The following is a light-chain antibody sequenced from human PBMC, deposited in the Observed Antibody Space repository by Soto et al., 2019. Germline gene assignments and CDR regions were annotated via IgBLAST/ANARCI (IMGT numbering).Light chain of an antibody. CDR2: EDT. CDR3: QSYDGSNPDVV. J-gene: IGLJ2*01. V-gene: IGLV6-57*02. CDR1: SGSIATNY. Sequence: NFMLTQPHSVSESPGKTVTISCTGSSGSIATNYVQWYQQRPGSAPTTVIYEDTQRPSGVPERFSGSIDSSSNSASLTISGLKTXXEADYYCQSYDGSNPDVVFGGGTKLTVL.